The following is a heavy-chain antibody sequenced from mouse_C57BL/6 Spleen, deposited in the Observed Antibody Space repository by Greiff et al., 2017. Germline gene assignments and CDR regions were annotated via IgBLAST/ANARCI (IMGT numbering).Heavy chain of an antibody. CDR2: IYPGSGST. CDR3: ARSDDYDVGFAY. CDR1: GYTFTSYW. V-gene: IGHV1-55*01. Sequence: QVQLQQPGAELVKPGASVKMSCKASGYTFTSYWITWVKQRPGQGLEWIGDIYPGSGSTNYNEKFKSKATLTVDTSSSTAYMQLSSLTSEDSAVYYCARSDDYDVGFAYWGQGTLVTVSA. J-gene: IGHJ3*01. D-gene: IGHD2-4*01.